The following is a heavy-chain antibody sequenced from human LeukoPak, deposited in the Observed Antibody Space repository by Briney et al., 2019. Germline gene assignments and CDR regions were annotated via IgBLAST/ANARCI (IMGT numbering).Heavy chain of an antibody. CDR3: ARTYYYDKDDY. CDR1: GFTFRSYA. D-gene: IGHD3-22*01. Sequence: GGSLRLSCAASGFTFRSYAMHWVRQAPGKGLEWVAVISYDGSNKYYADSVKGRFTVSRDNSKNTLYLQMNSLRAEDTAMYYCARTYYYDKDDYWGQGTLVTVSS. V-gene: IGHV3-30-3*01. J-gene: IGHJ4*02. CDR2: ISYDGSNK.